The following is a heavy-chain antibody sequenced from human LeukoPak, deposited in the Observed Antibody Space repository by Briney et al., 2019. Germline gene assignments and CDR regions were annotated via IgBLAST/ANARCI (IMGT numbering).Heavy chain of an antibody. D-gene: IGHD2-8*01. J-gene: IGHJ6*03. CDR2: IIPIFGTA. CDR3: ARVRVPSIDCTNGVCSTIYYYYMDV. CDR1: GGTFSSYA. Sequence: SVTVSYKASGGTFSSYAISWVRQAPGQGLEWMGGIIPIFGTANYAQKFQGRVTITADESTSTAYMELSSLRSEDTAVYYCARVRVPSIDCTNGVCSTIYYYYMDVWGKGTTVTVSS. V-gene: IGHV1-69*13.